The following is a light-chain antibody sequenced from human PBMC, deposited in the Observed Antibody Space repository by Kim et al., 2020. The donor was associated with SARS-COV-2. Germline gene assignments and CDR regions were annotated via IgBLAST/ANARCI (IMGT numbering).Light chain of an antibody. CDR3: QQYNSMWT. Sequence: SASVGDRVTITGRASQSIGRYLVWYQQKPGKAHKLLIYKASNVENGVQSRFSGSGSGIEFTLTISSLQPADCATYYCQQYNSMWTFGQGTKVEIK. J-gene: IGKJ1*01. CDR1: QSIGRY. V-gene: IGKV1-5*03. CDR2: KAS.